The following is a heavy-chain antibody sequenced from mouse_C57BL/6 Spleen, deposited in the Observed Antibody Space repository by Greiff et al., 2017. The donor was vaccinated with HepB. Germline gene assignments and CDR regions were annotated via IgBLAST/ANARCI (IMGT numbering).Heavy chain of an antibody. CDR2: ISSGGSYT. Sequence: EVKVVESGGDLVKPGGSLKLSCAASGFTFSSYGMSWVRQTPDKRLEWVATISSGGSYTYYPDSVKGRFTISRDNAKNTLYLQMSSLKSEDTAMYYCARHRDYYYGSSPHWYFDVWGTGTTVTVSS. D-gene: IGHD1-1*01. J-gene: IGHJ1*03. V-gene: IGHV5-6*01. CDR1: GFTFSSYG. CDR3: ARHRDYYYGSSPHWYFDV.